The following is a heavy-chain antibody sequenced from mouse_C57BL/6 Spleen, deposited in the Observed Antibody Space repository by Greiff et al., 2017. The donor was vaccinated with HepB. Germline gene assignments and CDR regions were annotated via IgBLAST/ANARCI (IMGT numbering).Heavy chain of an antibody. CDR3: SRRFSYDYDVGYYYDAMDY. CDR1: GFNIKNTY. V-gene: IGHV14-3*01. J-gene: IGHJ4*01. D-gene: IGHD2-4*01. CDR2: IDPANGNT. Sequence: VQLQQSVAELVRPGASVKLSCTASGFNIKNTYMHWVKQRPEQGLEWIGRIDPANGNTKYAPKFQGKATITADTSSNTAYLQLSSLTSEDTALYYCSRRFSYDYDVGYYYDAMDYWGQGTSVTVSS.